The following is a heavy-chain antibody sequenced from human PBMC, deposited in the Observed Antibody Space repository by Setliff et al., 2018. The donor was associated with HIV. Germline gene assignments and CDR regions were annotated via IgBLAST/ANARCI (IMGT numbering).Heavy chain of an antibody. Sequence: ASVMVSCKASGYTFISYGISWVRQAPGQGLEWMGWISTYNGNTNYAQKLQGRVTMTRDTFTSTAYMEVRSLRSDDTAVYYCARGVERYSSHSASGPWGQGTLVTVSS. V-gene: IGHV1-18*01. J-gene: IGHJ5*02. CDR2: ISTYNGNT. CDR3: ARGVERYSSHSASGP. D-gene: IGHD6-19*01. CDR1: GYTFISYG.